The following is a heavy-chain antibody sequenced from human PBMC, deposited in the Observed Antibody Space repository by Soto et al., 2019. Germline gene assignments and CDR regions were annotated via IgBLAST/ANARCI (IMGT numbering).Heavy chain of an antibody. Sequence: GGSLRLSCAGSGFNFDDFAMHWVRQAPGKGLEWVSGISWEGGSIGYADSVKGRFIISRDNAKNSLFLQMNSLTAEDTALYYCAKDHDEDFGYDLDYFNSWGQGTQVTVPQ. CDR1: GFNFDDFA. CDR2: ISWEGGSI. J-gene: IGHJ4*02. V-gene: IGHV3-9*01. D-gene: IGHD3-3*01. CDR3: AKDHDEDFGYDLDYFNS.